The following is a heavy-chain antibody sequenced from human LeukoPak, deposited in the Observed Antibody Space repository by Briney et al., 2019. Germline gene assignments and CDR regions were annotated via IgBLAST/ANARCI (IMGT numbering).Heavy chain of an antibody. D-gene: IGHD3-3*01. CDR2: IYPGDSDT. CDR1: GYSFTSYW. Sequence: KISCKGSGYSFTSYWIGWVRQMPGKGLEWMGIIYPGDSDTRYSPSFQGQVTISADKSISTAYLQWSSLKASDTAMYYCAREAFWSGYYADYWGQGTLVTVSS. CDR3: AREAFWSGYYADY. V-gene: IGHV5-51*01. J-gene: IGHJ4*02.